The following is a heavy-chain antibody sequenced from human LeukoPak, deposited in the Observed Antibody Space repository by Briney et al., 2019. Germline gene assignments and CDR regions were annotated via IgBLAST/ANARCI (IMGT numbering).Heavy chain of an antibody. V-gene: IGHV4-30-2*05. CDR1: GGSISSGGYY. CDR2: IYHSGST. CDR3: ARPQIKTNWNAGDAFDI. Sequence: PSQTLSLTCTVSGGSISSGGYYWSWIRQPPGKGLEWIGYIYHSGSTYYNPSLKSRVTISVDTSKNQFSLKLSSVTAADTAVYYCARPQIKTNWNAGDAFDIWGQGTMVTVSS. D-gene: IGHD1-20*01. J-gene: IGHJ3*02.